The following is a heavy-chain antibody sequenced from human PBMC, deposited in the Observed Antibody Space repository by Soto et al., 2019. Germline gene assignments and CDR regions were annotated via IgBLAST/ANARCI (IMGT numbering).Heavy chain of an antibody. V-gene: IGHV3-30*18. CDR1: GFTFSSYG. D-gene: IGHD2-21*01. Sequence: GGSLRLSCAASGFTFSSYGMHWVRQAPGKGLEWVAVISYDGSNKYYADSVKGRFTISRDNSKNTLYLQMNSLRAEDTAVYYCAKVFASDSHYYYGMDVWGQGTTVTVSS. CDR3: AKVFASDSHYYYGMDV. CDR2: ISYDGSNK. J-gene: IGHJ6*02.